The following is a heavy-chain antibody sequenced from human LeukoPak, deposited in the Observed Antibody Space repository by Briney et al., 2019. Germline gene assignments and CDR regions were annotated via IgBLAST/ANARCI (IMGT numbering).Heavy chain of an antibody. CDR2: IGHDGSDK. V-gene: IGHV3-30*04. CDR1: GFTFSHYA. J-gene: IGHJ4*02. Sequence: PGRSLRLSCAASGFTFSHYALHWVRQAPGEGLEWVALIGHDGSDKYYADSVKGRFLISRDNSKNMLFLQMNSLRIEDTAVYYCARNSDYYDYSPQSVWGQGTLVTVS. CDR3: ARNSDYYDYSPQSV. D-gene: IGHD3-22*01.